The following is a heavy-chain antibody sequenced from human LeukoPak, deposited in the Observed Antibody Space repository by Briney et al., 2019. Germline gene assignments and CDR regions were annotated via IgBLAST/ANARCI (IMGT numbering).Heavy chain of an antibody. CDR2: ISSSSSYI. J-gene: IGHJ4*02. V-gene: IGHV3-21*01. CDR3: ARVGPIAAAGHY. D-gene: IGHD6-13*01. Sequence: PGGSLRLSCAASGFTFSSYSVNWVRQAPGEGLEWVSSISSSSSYIYYADSVKGRFTISRDNAKNSLYLQMNSLRAEDTAVYYCARVGPIAAAGHYWGQGTLVTVSS. CDR1: GFTFSSYS.